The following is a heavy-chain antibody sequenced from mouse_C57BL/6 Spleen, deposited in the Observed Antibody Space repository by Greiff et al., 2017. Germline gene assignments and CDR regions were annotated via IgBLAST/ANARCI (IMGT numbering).Heavy chain of an antibody. V-gene: IGHV1-26*01. J-gene: IGHJ3*01. CDR2: INPNNGGT. CDR3: ARYSSGYRAWFAY. D-gene: IGHD3-2*02. CDR1: GYTFTDYY. Sequence: VQLQQSGPELVKPGASVKISCKASGYTFTDYYMNWVKQSHGKSLEWIGDINPNNGGTSYNQKFKGKATLTVDKSSSTAYMELRSLTSEDSAVYYCARYSSGYRAWFAYWGQGTLVTVSA.